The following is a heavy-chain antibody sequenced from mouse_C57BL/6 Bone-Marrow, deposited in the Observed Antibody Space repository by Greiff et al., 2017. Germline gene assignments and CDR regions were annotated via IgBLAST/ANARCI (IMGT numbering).Heavy chain of an antibody. Sequence: EVHLVESGEGLVKPGGSLKLSCAASGFTFSSYAMSWVRQTPEKWLEWVAYISSGGDYIYYADTVKGRFTISRDNARNTLYLQMSSLQSEDTAMYYCTRDSFPWFAYWGQGTLVTVSA. V-gene: IGHV5-9-1*02. CDR1: GFTFSSYA. CDR3: TRDSFPWFAY. J-gene: IGHJ3*01. D-gene: IGHD1-1*01. CDR2: ISSGGDYI.